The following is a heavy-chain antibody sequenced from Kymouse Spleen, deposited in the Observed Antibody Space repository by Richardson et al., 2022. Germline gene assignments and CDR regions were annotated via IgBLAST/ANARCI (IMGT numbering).Heavy chain of an antibody. CDR3: ARAYSSSSPDFDY. Sequence: QVQLVESGGGVVQPGRSLRLSCAASGFTFSSYGMHWVRQAPGKGLEWVAVIWYDGSNKYYADSVKGRFTISRDNSKNTLYLQMNSLRAEDTAVYYCARAYSSSSPDFDYWGQGTLVTVSS. CDR2: IWYDGSNK. J-gene: IGHJ4*02. V-gene: IGHV3-33*01. D-gene: IGHD6-6*01. CDR1: GFTFSSYG.